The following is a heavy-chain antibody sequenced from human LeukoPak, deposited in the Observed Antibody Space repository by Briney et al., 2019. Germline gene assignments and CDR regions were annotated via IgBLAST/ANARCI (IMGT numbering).Heavy chain of an antibody. V-gene: IGHV3-15*01. J-gene: IGHJ4*02. CDR2: IKSKPDGGAI. D-gene: IGHD1-26*01. CDR1: GFTFSNAW. CDR3: TRDKLELRQFDY. Sequence: PGGSLRLSCAASGFTFSNAWMSWVRQAPGEGPEWVGRIKSKPDGGAIDYAAPVKGRFIISRDDSKDMLYLQMNSLKTEDTGVYYCTRDKLELRQFDYWGQGTLVTVSS.